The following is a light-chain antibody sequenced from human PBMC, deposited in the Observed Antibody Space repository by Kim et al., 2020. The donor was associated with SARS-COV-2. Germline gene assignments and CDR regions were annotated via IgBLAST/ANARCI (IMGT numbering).Light chain of an antibody. CDR3: NSRDSSGNHYV. Sequence: WGQTVRITCQGDRLRTYYASWYQQKPGQAPVLVIYGKSNRPSGIPDRFSGSSSGNTVSLTITGAQAEDEADYYCNSRDSSGNHYVFGTGTKVTVL. J-gene: IGLJ1*01. V-gene: IGLV3-19*01. CDR2: GKS. CDR1: RLRTYY.